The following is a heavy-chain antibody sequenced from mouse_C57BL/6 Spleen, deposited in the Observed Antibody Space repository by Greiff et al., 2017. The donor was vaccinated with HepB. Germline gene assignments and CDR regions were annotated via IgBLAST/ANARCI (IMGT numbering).Heavy chain of an antibody. V-gene: IGHV7-3*01. CDR2: IRNKANGYTT. J-gene: IGHJ4*01. CDR1: GFTFTDYY. Sequence: EVQVVESGGGLVQPGGSLSLSCAASGFTFTDYYMSWVRQPPGKALEWLGFIRNKANGYTTEYSSSVKCRFTISRDNSQSILYLQMNALRAEVSATYYCSRVNYYAMDYWGQGTSVTVSS. CDR3: SRVNYYAMDY.